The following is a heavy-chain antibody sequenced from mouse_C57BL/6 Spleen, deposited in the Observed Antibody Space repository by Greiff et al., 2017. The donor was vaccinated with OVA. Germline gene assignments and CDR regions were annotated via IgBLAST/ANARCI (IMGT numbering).Heavy chain of an antibody. CDR3: ARNYGSRYFEV. Sequence: DVKLVQSGAGLVKPGASLKLSCAASGYTFSDYGMHWVRQAPEKGLEWVAYISRGSSTIYYADTVKGRYTISRDNAKNTLFLQMASLRAEDTAMYYCARNYGSRYFEVWGTGTTVTVSS. V-gene: IGHV5-17*01. J-gene: IGHJ1*03. CDR2: ISRGSSTI. D-gene: IGHD1-1*01. CDR1: GYTFSDYG.